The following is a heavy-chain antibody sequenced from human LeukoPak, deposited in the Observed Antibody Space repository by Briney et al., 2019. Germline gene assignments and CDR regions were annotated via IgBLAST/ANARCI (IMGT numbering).Heavy chain of an antibody. J-gene: IGHJ4*02. Sequence: GGSLRLSCAASGFTVSSNYMNWVRQAPGKGLERVSVIYGGGNIYYADSVKGRFTISRDNSKNTLYLQMNSLRAEDTAVYYCARGAGYNYPYYFDYWGQGTLVTVSS. CDR3: ARGAGYNYPYYFDY. V-gene: IGHV3-53*01. D-gene: IGHD5-24*01. CDR1: GFTVSSNY. CDR2: IYGGGNI.